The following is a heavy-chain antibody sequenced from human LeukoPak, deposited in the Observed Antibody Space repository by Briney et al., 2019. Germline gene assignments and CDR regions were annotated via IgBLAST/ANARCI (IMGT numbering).Heavy chain of an antibody. CDR3: ARDFPPHYSSGWPNWFDP. V-gene: IGHV1-69*13. Sequence: SSVKVSCKASGGTFSSYAISWVRQAPGQGLEWMGGIIPIFGTANYAQKFQGRVTITADESTSTAYMELSSLRSEDTAVYYCARDFPPHYSSGWPNWFDPWVQGTLVTVSS. CDR2: IIPIFGTA. D-gene: IGHD6-19*01. CDR1: GGTFSSYA. J-gene: IGHJ5*02.